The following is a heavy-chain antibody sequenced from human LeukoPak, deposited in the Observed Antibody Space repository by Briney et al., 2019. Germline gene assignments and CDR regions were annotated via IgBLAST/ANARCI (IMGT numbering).Heavy chain of an antibody. Sequence: GASVEVSCKASGYTFTSYGITWARQAPGQGLEWMGWISAYNGNTNYAQKLQGRVTMTTDTSTNTAYMELRSLRSDDTAVYYCARDRYEWKLAGSGMEVWGQGTTVTVSS. CDR2: ISAYNGNT. V-gene: IGHV1-18*01. J-gene: IGHJ6*02. D-gene: IGHD1-26*01. CDR1: GYTFTSYG. CDR3: ARDRYEWKLAGSGMEV.